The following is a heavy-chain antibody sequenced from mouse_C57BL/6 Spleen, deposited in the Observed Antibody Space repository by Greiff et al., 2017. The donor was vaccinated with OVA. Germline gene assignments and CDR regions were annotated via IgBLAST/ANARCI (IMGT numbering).Heavy chain of an antibody. CDR3: ARLGTGYAMDY. D-gene: IGHD4-1*01. CDR1: GFSLTSYG. CDR2: IWSDGST. V-gene: IGHV2-6*03. Sequence: QVQLQQSGPGLVAPSQSLSITCTVSGFSLTSYGVHWVRQPPGKGLEWLVVIWSDGSTTYNSALKSRLSLSKDNSKSQVFLKLNSLQTDDTAMYYCARLGTGYAMDYWGQGTSVTVSS. J-gene: IGHJ4*01.